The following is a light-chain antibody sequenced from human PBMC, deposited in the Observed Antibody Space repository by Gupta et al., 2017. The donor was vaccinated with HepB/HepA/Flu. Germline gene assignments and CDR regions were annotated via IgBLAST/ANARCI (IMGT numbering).Light chain of an antibody. V-gene: IGKV3-15*01. J-gene: IGKJ1*01. CDR1: KSFMND. CDR3: PQDYNWPQP. CDR2: GAD. Sequence: EIVLTHSPATLSVFPGERATLSCRATKSFMNDLAWYQQKPGQAPRLLISGADIRATGVSGRFSGSGCGTDFTLTIRRLQSDDCAVYYCPQDYNWPQPFGQGTKVEIK.